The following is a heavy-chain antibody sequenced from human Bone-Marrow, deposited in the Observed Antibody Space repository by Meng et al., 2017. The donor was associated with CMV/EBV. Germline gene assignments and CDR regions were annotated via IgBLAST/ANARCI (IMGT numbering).Heavy chain of an antibody. V-gene: IGHV4-34*01. D-gene: IGHD6-6*01. CDR1: GGSFSGYY. J-gene: IGHJ4*02. CDR2: INHSGST. CDR3: ARRGGVSSSVDY. Sequence: LTSAVYGGSFSGYYLSWIRQPPGKGLEWIGEINHSGSTNYNPSLKSRVTISVDTSKNQFSLKLSSVTAADTAVYYCARRGGVSSSVDYWGQGTLVTVSS.